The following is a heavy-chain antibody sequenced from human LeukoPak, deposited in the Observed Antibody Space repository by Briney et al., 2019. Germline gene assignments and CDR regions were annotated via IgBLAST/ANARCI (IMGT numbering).Heavy chain of an antibody. CDR2: ISGSGGST. J-gene: IGHJ4*02. CDR1: GFTFSTYA. D-gene: IGHD2-8*01. V-gene: IGHV3-23*01. CDR3: AKLISSGDY. Sequence: GGSLRLSCAASGFTFSTYAMSWVRQAPGKGLEWVSGISGSGGSTYYADSVKGRFTISRDNSKNTLYLQVNSLRAEDTAVYYCAKLISSGDYWGQGTLVTVSS.